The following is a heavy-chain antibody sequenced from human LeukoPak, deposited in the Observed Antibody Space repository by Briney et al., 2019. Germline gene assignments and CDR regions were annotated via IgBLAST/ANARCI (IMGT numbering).Heavy chain of an antibody. CDR2: ISYGETNY. J-gene: IGHJ1*01. CDR1: GFTFSAYA. V-gene: IGHV3-30*04. CDR3: ARARTGSYYSTFEH. D-gene: IGHD3-10*01. Sequence: PGGSLRLSCTASGFTFSAYAMHWVRQAPGKGLEWVAVISYGETNYYYAESVKGRLSISRDDSKNTLVLQMNSLTTEDTGVYYCARARTGSYYSTFEHWGPGTLVSVSS.